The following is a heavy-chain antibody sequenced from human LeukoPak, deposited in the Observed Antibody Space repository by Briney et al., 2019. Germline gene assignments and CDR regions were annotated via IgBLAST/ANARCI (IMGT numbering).Heavy chain of an antibody. V-gene: IGHV1-69*04. Sequence: SVKVSCKASGGTFSSYAISWVRQAPGQGREWVGRIIPILGIANYAQKFQGRVTITADKSTSTAYMELSSLRSEDTAVYYCARVARSRVSAYYFDYWGQGTLVTVSS. CDR2: IIPILGIA. CDR1: GGTFSSYA. J-gene: IGHJ4*02. D-gene: IGHD3-10*01. CDR3: ARVARSRVSAYYFDY.